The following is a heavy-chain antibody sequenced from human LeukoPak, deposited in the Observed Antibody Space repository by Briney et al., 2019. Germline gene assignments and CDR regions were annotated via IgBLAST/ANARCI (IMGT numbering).Heavy chain of an antibody. V-gene: IGHV4-34*01. CDR1: GGSFSRYY. D-gene: IGHD5-24*01. Sequence: PSETLSLTCAVYGGSFSRYYWSWIRQSPGKGLEWIAEIDHRGDTNYNPPVKSRVTISVDTSKNQFSLKVRSLSAADTAVYYCARGATISETGYFDFWGQGTPVTVSS. CDR3: ARGATISETGYFDF. J-gene: IGHJ4*03. CDR2: IDHRGDT.